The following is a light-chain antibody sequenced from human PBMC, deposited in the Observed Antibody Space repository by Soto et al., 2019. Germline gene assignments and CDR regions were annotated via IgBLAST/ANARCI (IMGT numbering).Light chain of an antibody. J-gene: IGKJ1*01. CDR2: GAS. CDR3: QHYITSLTT. CDR1: QSLTSSY. Sequence: EVVMTQSPGAVSVSPGERATLSCRASQSLTSSYLAWYQQKPGQAPRLLIYGASSRATGIPDRFSGNASGTNFTPTISRLEPEDFAVYYCQHYITSLTTFGQGTKVDIK. V-gene: IGKV3-20*01.